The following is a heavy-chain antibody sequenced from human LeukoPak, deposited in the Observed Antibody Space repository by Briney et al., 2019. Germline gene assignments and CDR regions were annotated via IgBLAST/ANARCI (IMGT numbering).Heavy chain of an antibody. V-gene: IGHV4-4*07. Sequence: SETLSLTCSVSGGSISSYYWSWIRQPAGKGLEWIGRIYTSGSTNYNPSLKSRVTMSVDTSKNQFSLKLSSVTAADTPVYYCARDRPNDYYDSSGYYSFDIWGQGTMVTVSS. CDR3: ARDRPNDYYDSSGYYSFDI. CDR1: GGSISSYY. D-gene: IGHD3-22*01. CDR2: IYTSGST. J-gene: IGHJ3*02.